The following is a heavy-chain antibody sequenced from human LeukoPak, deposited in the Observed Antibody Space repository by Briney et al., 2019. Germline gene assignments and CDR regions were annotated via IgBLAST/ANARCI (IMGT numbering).Heavy chain of an antibody. CDR2: INWNGGST. D-gene: IGHD3-10*01. Sequence: GGSLRLSCAASGFTFNSYGMHWVRQAPGKGLEWVSGINWNGGSTGYADSVKGRFTISRDNAKNSLYLQMNSLRAEDTALYYCARVKYYGSGSYSPFDYWGQGTLVTVSS. J-gene: IGHJ4*02. V-gene: IGHV3-20*04. CDR3: ARVKYYGSGSYSPFDY. CDR1: GFTFNSYG.